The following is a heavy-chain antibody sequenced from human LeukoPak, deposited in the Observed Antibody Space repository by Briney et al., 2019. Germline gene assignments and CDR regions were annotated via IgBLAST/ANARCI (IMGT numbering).Heavy chain of an antibody. Sequence: GGSLRLSCAASGFTFSSYAMHWVRQAPGKGLEWVAVISYDGSNKYYADSVKGRFTISRDNSKNTLYLQMNSLRAEDTAVYYCARVREGNYDFWSGEYYFDYWGQGTLVTVSS. D-gene: IGHD3-3*01. CDR1: GFTFSSYA. CDR3: ARVREGNYDFWSGEYYFDY. J-gene: IGHJ4*02. V-gene: IGHV3-30-3*01. CDR2: ISYDGSNK.